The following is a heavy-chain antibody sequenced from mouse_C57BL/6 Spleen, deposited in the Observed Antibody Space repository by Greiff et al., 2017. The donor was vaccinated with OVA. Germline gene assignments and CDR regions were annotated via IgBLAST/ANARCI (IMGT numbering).Heavy chain of an antibody. CDR2: ILPGSGST. Sequence: QVQLQQSGAELMKPGASVKLSCKATGYTFTGYWIEWVKQRPGHGLEWIGEILPGSGSTNYNEKFKGKATFTADTSSNTAYMQLSSLTTEDSSIYYFAPIYCDYGVCAYWAQETRVTVSA. V-gene: IGHV1-9*01. J-gene: IGHJ3*01. D-gene: IGHD2-4*01. CDR3: APIYCDYGVCAY. CDR1: GYTFTGYW.